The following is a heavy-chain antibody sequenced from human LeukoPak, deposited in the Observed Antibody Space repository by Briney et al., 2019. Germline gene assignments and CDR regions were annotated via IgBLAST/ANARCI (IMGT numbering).Heavy chain of an antibody. CDR2: ISGSGGST. D-gene: IGHD3-3*01. V-gene: IGHV3-23*01. J-gene: IGHJ4*02. CDR1: GFTFSSYA. CDR3: ALSGGSEWYGLEC. Sequence: PGGSLRLSCAASGFTFSSYAMSWVRQAPGKGLEWVSAISGSGGSTYYADSVKGRFTISRDNSKNTLYLQMNSLRAEDTAVYYCALSGGSEWYGLECWGQGTLVTVSS.